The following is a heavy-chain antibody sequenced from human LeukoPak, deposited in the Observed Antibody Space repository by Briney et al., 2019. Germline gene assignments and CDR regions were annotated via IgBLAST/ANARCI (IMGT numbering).Heavy chain of an antibody. CDR3: ARGRSPGTSMEYYYYMDV. D-gene: IGHD1-1*01. J-gene: IGHJ6*03. CDR2: MNPNSGTT. CDR1: GYTFTSYA. Sequence: GASVKVSCKASGYTFTSYAMNWVRQATGQGLEWMGWMNPNSGTTGYAQKFLGRVTITRNTSISTTYMELSSLRSEDTAVYYCARGRSPGTSMEYYYYMDVWGKGTTVTVSS. V-gene: IGHV1-8*01.